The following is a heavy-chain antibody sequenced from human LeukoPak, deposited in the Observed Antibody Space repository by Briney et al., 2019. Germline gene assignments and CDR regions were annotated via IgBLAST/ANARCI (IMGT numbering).Heavy chain of an antibody. J-gene: IGHJ5*02. CDR3: ARLGLEVGGPNWFDP. Sequence: PGGSLRLSCAASGFSFSTYSMIWVRQAPGKGLEWVSSVSGTSEYIYYADSVRGRFTISRDNAKNTVYLQMNSLRAEDTAVYYCARLGLEVGGPNWFDPWGQGTLVTVSS. CDR2: VSGTSEYI. D-gene: IGHD1-1*01. CDR1: GFSFSTYS. V-gene: IGHV3-21*06.